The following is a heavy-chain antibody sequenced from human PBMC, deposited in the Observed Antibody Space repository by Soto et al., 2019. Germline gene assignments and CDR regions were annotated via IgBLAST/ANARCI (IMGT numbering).Heavy chain of an antibody. CDR2: IIPMVGMS. D-gene: IGHD3-10*01. CDR1: GDTFNFYT. V-gene: IGHV1-69*02. CDR3: ATSYGSGSRPFDN. J-gene: IGHJ4*02. Sequence: QVQLVQSGAEVKKPGYSVKVSCKASGDTFNFYTIHWVRQAPGQGLEWLGRIIPMVGMSNYAQRFQGRVTMIADKSTSTAYMQLTGLRSEDSAVYYCATSYGSGSRPFDNWGQGTLVSVSS.